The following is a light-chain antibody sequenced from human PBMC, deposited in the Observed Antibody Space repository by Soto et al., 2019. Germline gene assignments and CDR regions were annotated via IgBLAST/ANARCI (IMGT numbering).Light chain of an antibody. Sequence: QSVLTQPPSASGTPGQRVTISCSGSSSNIGSSPVNWYQQLPGMAPRLLIYGNNQLPSGVPDRFSGSKSGTSASLAIGGLQSEDEADYYCATWDDNLNGPVFGGGTKLTVL. CDR3: ATWDDNLNGPV. CDR1: SSNIGSSP. CDR2: GNN. J-gene: IGLJ3*02. V-gene: IGLV1-44*01.